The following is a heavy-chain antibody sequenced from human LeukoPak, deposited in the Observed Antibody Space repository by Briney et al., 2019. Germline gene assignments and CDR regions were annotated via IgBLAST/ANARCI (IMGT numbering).Heavy chain of an antibody. V-gene: IGHV4-34*01. CDR1: GGSFSGYY. Sequence: SETLSLTCAVYGGSFSGYYWSWIRQPPGKGLEWIGEINHSGSTNYNPSLKSRVTISVDTSKNQFSLKLSSVTAADTAVYYCAQGPPYGGYSDWGQGTLVTVSS. CDR2: INHSGST. CDR3: AQGPPYGGYSD. J-gene: IGHJ4*02. D-gene: IGHD5-12*01.